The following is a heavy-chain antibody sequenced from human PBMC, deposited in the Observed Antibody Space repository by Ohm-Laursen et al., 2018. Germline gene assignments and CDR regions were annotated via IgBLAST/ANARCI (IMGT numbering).Heavy chain of an antibody. V-gene: IGHV1-46*01. J-gene: IGHJ4*02. CDR3: ARDKVYGDLSWSKYRPYYFDS. Sequence: ASVKVSCKASGSTFTSYFLHWVRQAPGQGLEWMGIINPTDDSTFLTQKFQGRVSMTRDTSTSTVYMELTSLRSEDTAVYYCARDKVYGDLSWSKYRPYYFDSWGQGTLVTVSS. CDR2: INPTDDST. CDR1: GSTFTSYF. D-gene: IGHD4-17*01.